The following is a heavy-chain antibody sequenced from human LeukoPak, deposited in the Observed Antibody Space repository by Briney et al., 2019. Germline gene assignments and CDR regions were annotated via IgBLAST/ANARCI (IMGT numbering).Heavy chain of an antibody. CDR3: ARSTYYDFWSGYYPTGYGMDV. CDR1: GYSFTSYW. CDR2: IYPGDSDT. Sequence: GESLKISCKGSGYSFTSYWIGWVRQMPGKGLEWMGIIYPGDSDTRYSPSFQGQVTISADKSISTAYLQWSSLEASDTAMYYCARSTYYDFWSGYYPTGYGMDVWGQGTTVTVSS. D-gene: IGHD3-3*01. V-gene: IGHV5-51*01. J-gene: IGHJ6*02.